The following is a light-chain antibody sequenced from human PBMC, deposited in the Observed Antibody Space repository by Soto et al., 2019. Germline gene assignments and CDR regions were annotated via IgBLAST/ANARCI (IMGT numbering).Light chain of an antibody. V-gene: IGKV4-1*01. CDR2: WAS. CDR1: QTVLFASNNKNY. CDR3: QQYYTIPIT. Sequence: DILLTQSPDSLAVSLGERATINCKSSQTVLFASNNKNYLAWYQQKPGQAPKLLIYWASARESGVPDRFSGSGSETDFNFTITSLQAEDVAVYYCQQYYTIPITLGGGTKVDIK. J-gene: IGKJ4*01.